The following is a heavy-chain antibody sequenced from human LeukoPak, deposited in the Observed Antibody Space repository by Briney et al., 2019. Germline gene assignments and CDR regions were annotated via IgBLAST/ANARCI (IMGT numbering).Heavy chain of an antibody. V-gene: IGHV1-24*01. CDR3: ATDGGYCSGGSCSTTPNWFDP. D-gene: IGHD2-15*01. CDR2: FDPEDGET. J-gene: IGHJ5*02. Sequence: ASVKVSCKVSGYTLTELSMHWVRQALGKGLEWMGGFDPEDGETIYAQKFQGRVTMTEDTSTDTAYMELSSLRSEDTAVYYCATDGGYCSGGSCSTTPNWFDPWGQGALVTVSS. CDR1: GYTLTELS.